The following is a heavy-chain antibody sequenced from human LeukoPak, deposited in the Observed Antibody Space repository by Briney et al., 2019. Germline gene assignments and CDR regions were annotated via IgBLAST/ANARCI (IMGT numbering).Heavy chain of an antibody. CDR1: GFTFSGYT. V-gene: IGHV3-23*01. D-gene: IGHD1/OR15-1a*01. J-gene: IGHJ4*02. Sequence: GGPLRLSCAASGFTFSGYTMNWVRQAPGKGLEWVSGILANGDKTYYADSVKGRFTISRDNSKNTLWLQMVSLRAEDMAVYYCAKDEKPDGRWNIDHWGQGTLVTVSS. CDR2: ILANGDKT. CDR3: AKDEKPDGRWNIDH.